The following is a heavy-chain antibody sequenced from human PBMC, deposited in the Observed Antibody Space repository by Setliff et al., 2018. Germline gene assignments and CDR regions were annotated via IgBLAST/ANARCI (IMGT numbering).Heavy chain of an antibody. Sequence: PGESLKISCQTSGFSFTNYWVAWVRQTPGEGLEWMGIIYPGDSDTRYSPSFEGQLTISADKSISTTYVQWSSLKASDTATYYCARPIGGNYYGAFENWGQGTMVTVSS. CDR2: IYPGDSDT. CDR3: ARPIGGNYYGAFEN. D-gene: IGHD3-10*01. CDR1: GFSFTNYW. V-gene: IGHV5-51*01. J-gene: IGHJ3*02.